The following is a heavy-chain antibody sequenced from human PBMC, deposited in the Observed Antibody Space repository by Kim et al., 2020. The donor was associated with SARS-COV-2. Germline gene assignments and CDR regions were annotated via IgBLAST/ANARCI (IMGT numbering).Heavy chain of an antibody. J-gene: IGHJ4*02. V-gene: IGHV1-18*01. CDR1: DYTLTSHA. D-gene: IGHD1-26*01. Sequence: ASVKVSCKASDYTLTSHAISWVRQAPGQGLEWMGWISADNGNTHYPQKFQGRVTMTTDTSTTTAYMELRSLRSDDTAVYYCAINTGTYYEWGQGTPVTGS. CDR3: AINTGTYYE. CDR2: ISADNGNT.